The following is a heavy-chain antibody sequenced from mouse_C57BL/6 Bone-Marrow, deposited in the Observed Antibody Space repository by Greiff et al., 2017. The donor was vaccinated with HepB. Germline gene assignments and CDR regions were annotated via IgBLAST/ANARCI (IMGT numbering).Heavy chain of an antibody. CDR1: GYTFTDYY. V-gene: IGHV1-19*01. D-gene: IGHD3-2*01. Sequence: SGPVLVKPGASVKMSCKASGYTFTDYYMNWVKQSHGKSLEWIGVINPYNGGTSYNQKFKGKATLTVEKSSSTAYMELNSLTSEDSAVYYCARGQLGYYAMDYWGQGTSVTVSS. CDR2: INPYNGGT. J-gene: IGHJ4*01. CDR3: ARGQLGYYAMDY.